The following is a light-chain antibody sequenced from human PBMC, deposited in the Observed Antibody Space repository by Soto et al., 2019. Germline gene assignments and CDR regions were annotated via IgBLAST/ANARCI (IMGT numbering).Light chain of an antibody. Sequence: QLVLTQPPSASGTPGQRITISCSGSSSNIGDNPVNWYQQLPGAAPKLLIYINDQRPSGVPDRFSGSKSVTSASLAISGLQPEDEADYYCAAWDDSLNALFGTGTKLTVL. V-gene: IGLV1-44*01. CDR3: AAWDDSLNAL. CDR1: SSNIGDNP. J-gene: IGLJ1*01. CDR2: IND.